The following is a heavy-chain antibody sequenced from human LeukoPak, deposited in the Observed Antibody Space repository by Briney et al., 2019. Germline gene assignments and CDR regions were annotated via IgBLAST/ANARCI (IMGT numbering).Heavy chain of an antibody. CDR3: ASRDSSSWYYVDV. J-gene: IGHJ6*03. V-gene: IGHV3-48*01. Sequence: GGSLRLSCAASGFTFSSYSMNWVRQAPGKGLEWVSYISSSSSTIKYADSVKGRFTISRDNAKNSLYLQMNSLRAEDTAVYYCASRDSSSWYYVDVWGKGTTATVSS. CDR1: GFTFSSYS. D-gene: IGHD6-13*01. CDR2: ISSSSSTI.